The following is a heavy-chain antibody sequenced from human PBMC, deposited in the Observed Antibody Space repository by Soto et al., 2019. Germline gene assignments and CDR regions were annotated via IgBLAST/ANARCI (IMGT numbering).Heavy chain of an antibody. Sequence: GGSLRLSCAASGFTFSIYSMNWVRQAPGKGLECILYISSSSRTIYYADSVKGRFTISRDNAKNSLYLQMSSLRAEDTAVYYCATVNIVATIDHWGHGTLVTVSS. J-gene: IGHJ4*01. D-gene: IGHD5-12*01. CDR2: ISSSSRTI. V-gene: IGHV3-48*01. CDR1: GFTFSIYS. CDR3: ATVNIVATIDH.